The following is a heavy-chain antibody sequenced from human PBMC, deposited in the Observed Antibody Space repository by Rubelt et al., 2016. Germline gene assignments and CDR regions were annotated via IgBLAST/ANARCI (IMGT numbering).Heavy chain of an antibody. CDR1: GFTFSSYA. Sequence: GGSLRLSCAASGFTFSSYAMSWVRQAPGKGLEWVSAISGSGGSTYYADSVKGRFTISRDNSKNTLYLQMNSLRAEDTAVYYCARDRDGDEDFDYWGQGTLVTVSS. CDR2: ISGSGGST. J-gene: IGHJ4*02. D-gene: IGHD5-24*01. CDR3: ARDRDGDEDFDY. V-gene: IGHV3-23*01.